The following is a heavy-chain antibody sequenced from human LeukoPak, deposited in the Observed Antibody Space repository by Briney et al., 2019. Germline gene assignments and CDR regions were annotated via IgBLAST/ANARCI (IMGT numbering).Heavy chain of an antibody. CDR1: GYTFISYA. D-gene: IGHD1-1*01. CDR2: INGGNGNT. Sequence: ASVKVSCKASGYTFISYAIHWVRQAPGQRLEWMGWINGGNGNTEYSQKFQGRVTITRDTSASTVYMELNSLRSEDTAVYYCARNEDYWGQGTLVTVSS. J-gene: IGHJ4*02. CDR3: ARNEDY. V-gene: IGHV1-3*01.